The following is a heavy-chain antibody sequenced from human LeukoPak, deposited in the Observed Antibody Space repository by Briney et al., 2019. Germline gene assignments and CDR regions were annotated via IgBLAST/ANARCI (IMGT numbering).Heavy chain of an antibody. J-gene: IGHJ4*02. CDR2: ISAYNGNT. CDR3: ARDERTYCTNGVCPYFDY. V-gene: IGHV1-18*01. Sequence: ASVKVSCKASGYTFTSYGISWVRQAPGQGLEWMGWISAYNGNTNYAQKLQGRVTVTTDTSTSTAYTELRSLRSDDTAVYYCARDERTYCTNGVCPYFDYWGQGTLVTVSS. D-gene: IGHD2-8*01. CDR1: GYTFTSYG.